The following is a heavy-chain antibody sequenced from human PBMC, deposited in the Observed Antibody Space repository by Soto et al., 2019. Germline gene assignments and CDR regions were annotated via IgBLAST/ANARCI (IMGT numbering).Heavy chain of an antibody. Sequence: PGGSLRLSCAASGSTFSSYAMSWVRQAPGKGLEWVSAISGSGGSTYYADSVKGRFTISRDNSKNTLYLQMNSLRAEDTAVYYCAKSYSSGWYGYFDYWGQGTLVTVSS. CDR1: GSTFSSYA. CDR3: AKSYSSGWYGYFDY. D-gene: IGHD6-19*01. CDR2: ISGSGGST. V-gene: IGHV3-23*01. J-gene: IGHJ4*02.